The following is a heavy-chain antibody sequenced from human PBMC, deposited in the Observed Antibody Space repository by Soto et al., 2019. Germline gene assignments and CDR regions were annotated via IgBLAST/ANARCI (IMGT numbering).Heavy chain of an antibody. J-gene: IGHJ6*02. CDR3: ARGTATLLRYYYGMDV. Sequence: QVQLVQSGAEVKKPGASVKVSCKASGYTFTSYGISWVRQAPGQGLEWMGWISAYNGNTNYAQKLQGRVTMTTDTXTXXAYMELRSLRSDDTAVYYCARGTATLLRYYYGMDVWGQGTTVTVSS. CDR1: GYTFTSYG. CDR2: ISAYNGNT. V-gene: IGHV1-18*01. D-gene: IGHD5-18*01.